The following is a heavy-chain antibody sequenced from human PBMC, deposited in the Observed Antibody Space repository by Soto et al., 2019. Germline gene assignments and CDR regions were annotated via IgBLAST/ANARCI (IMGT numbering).Heavy chain of an antibody. CDR1: GYTLTELS. Sequence: GASVKVSCKVSGYTLTELSMHWVRQAPGKGLEWMGGFDPEDGETIYAQKFQGRVTMTEDTSTDTAYMELSSLRSEDTAVYYCATANADYRGYSGYDYFDYWGQGTLVTAPQ. CDR3: ATANADYRGYSGYDYFDY. CDR2: FDPEDGET. D-gene: IGHD5-12*01. V-gene: IGHV1-24*01. J-gene: IGHJ4*02.